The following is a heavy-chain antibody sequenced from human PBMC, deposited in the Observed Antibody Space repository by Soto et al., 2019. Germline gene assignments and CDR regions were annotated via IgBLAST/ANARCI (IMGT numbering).Heavy chain of an antibody. Sequence: QVQLVQSGAEVKKPGASVKVSCKASGYTFTSYDINWVRQATGQGLEWMGWMNPNSGNTGYAQKFQGRVTMTRNTXIXTXXMELSSLRSEDTAVYYCARDLMVVAATPDYYGMDVWGQGTTVTVSS. D-gene: IGHD2-15*01. V-gene: IGHV1-8*01. CDR2: MNPNSGNT. J-gene: IGHJ6*02. CDR1: GYTFTSYD. CDR3: ARDLMVVAATPDYYGMDV.